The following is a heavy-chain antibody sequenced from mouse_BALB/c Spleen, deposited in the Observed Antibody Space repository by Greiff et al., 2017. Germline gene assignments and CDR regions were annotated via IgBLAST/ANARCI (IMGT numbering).Heavy chain of an antibody. D-gene: IGHD1-1*01. CDR3: ARSGYYGPYLDY. Sequence: EVKLEESGGGLVQPGGSRKLSCAASGFTFSSFGMHWVRQAPEKGLEWVAYISSGSSTIYYADTVKGRFTISRDNPKNTLFLQMTSLRSEDTAMYDCARSGYYGPYLDYWGQGTTLTVSS. CDR2: ISSGSSTI. CDR1: GFTFSSFG. J-gene: IGHJ2*01. V-gene: IGHV5-17*02.